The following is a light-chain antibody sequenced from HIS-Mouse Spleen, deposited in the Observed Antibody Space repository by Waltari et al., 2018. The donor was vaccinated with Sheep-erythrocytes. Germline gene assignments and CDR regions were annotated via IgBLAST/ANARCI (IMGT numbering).Light chain of an antibody. CDR3: CSYAGSYTFWV. CDR2: DVR. V-gene: IGLV2-11*01. CDR1: RRDVGGYNY. Sequence: QSALTQPRSVSGSPGQSVTISCTGTRRDVGGYNYVSWYQQHPGKAPKLMIYDVRKRPSGVPDRFSGSKSGNTASLTISGLQAEDEADYYCCSYAGSYTFWVFGGGTKLTVL. J-gene: IGLJ3*02.